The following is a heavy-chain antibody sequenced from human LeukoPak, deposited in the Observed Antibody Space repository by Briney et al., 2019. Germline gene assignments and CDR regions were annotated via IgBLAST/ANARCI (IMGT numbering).Heavy chain of an antibody. CDR3: ARSSEWELLLDY. J-gene: IGHJ4*02. Sequence: ASAKVSCKASGYTFTSYGISWVRQAPGQGLEWMGGIIPIFGTANYAQKFQGRVTITADKSTSTAYMELSSLRSEDTAVYYCARSSEWELLLDYWGQGTLVTVSS. CDR2: IIPIFGTA. V-gene: IGHV1-69*06. CDR1: GYTFTSYG. D-gene: IGHD1-26*01.